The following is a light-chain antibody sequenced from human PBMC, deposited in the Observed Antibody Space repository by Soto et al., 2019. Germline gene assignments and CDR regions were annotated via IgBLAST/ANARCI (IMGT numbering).Light chain of an antibody. CDR3: QQYGSTPLT. V-gene: IGKV3-20*01. CDR2: DAS. CDR1: QSVRSNY. Sequence: EIVLKQSPDTLSLSPGGRATLSCRASQSVRSNYLAWYQQKPGQAPRFLIYDASSRVTGIPDRFSGSGSGTDFTLTISRLEPEDFAVYYCQQYGSTPLTFGGVTKVDI. J-gene: IGKJ4*01.